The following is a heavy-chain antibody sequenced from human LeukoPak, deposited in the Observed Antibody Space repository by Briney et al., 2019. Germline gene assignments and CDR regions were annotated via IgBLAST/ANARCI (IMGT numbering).Heavy chain of an antibody. CDR1: GYTFTGYY. J-gene: IGHJ4*02. D-gene: IGHD6-19*01. V-gene: IGHV1-2*06. CDR2: INPNSGGT. Sequence: ASVTVSCKASGYTFTGYYMHWVRQAPGQGLEWMGRINPNSGGTNYAQKFQGRVTMTRDTSISTAYMELSRLRSDDTAVYYCARDFKGIAVAPGYWGQGTLVTVSS. CDR3: ARDFKGIAVAPGY.